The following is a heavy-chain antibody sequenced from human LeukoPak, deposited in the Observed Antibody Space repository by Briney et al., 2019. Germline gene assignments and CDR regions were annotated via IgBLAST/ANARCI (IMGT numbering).Heavy chain of an antibody. CDR2: INHNSGGT. CDR1: EYTFTGYY. CDR3: ARAEYYYDSSGLKGLPCDY. V-gene: IGHV1-2*06. J-gene: IGHJ4*02. D-gene: IGHD3-22*01. Sequence: ASVKVSCKASEYTFTGYYMNWVRQAPGQGLEWMGRINHNSGGTNYAQKFQGRVTMTRDTSISTAYMELSGLRSDDTAVYYCARAEYYYDSSGLKGLPCDYWGQGTQVTVSS.